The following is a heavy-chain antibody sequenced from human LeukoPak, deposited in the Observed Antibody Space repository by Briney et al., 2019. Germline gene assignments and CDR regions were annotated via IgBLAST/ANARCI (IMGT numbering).Heavy chain of an antibody. Sequence: TGGSLRLSCAASGFTFSTYAMHWVRQAPGKGLEWVAVISYDGSNKYYADSVKGRFTISRDNSKNTLYLQMNSLRAEDTAVYYCAKQLEGRTVTTFNAFDIWGQGTMVTVSS. J-gene: IGHJ3*02. D-gene: IGHD4-17*01. CDR1: GFTFSTYA. CDR2: ISYDGSNK. V-gene: IGHV3-30*18. CDR3: AKQLEGRTVTTFNAFDI.